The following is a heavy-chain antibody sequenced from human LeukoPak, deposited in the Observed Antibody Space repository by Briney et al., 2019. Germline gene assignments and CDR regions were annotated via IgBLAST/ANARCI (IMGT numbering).Heavy chain of an antibody. J-gene: IGHJ4*02. V-gene: IGHV3-7*01. Sequence: GGSLRLSCAASGFTFSSYWMSWVRQAPGKGLEWVANIKQDGSENYYVDSVRGRFTISRDNAKNSLYLQMNSLRAEDTAVYFCARAVLYYGSGSFFDWGQGTLVTVSS. CDR3: ARAVLYYGSGSFFD. CDR2: IKQDGSEN. CDR1: GFTFSSYW. D-gene: IGHD3-10*01.